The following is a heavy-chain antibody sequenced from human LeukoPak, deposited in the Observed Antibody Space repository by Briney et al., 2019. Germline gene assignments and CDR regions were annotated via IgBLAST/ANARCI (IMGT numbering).Heavy chain of an antibody. J-gene: IGHJ4*02. CDR3: AKDIYSSSWYTGNYFDY. CDR1: GFTFDDYA. D-gene: IGHD6-13*01. Sequence: GGSLRLSCAASGFTFDDYAMHWVRQAPGKGLEWVSGISWNSGSIGYADSMKGRFTISRDNAKNSLYLQMNSLRAEDTALYYCAKDIYSSSWYTGNYFDYWGQGTLVTVSS. CDR2: ISWNSGSI. V-gene: IGHV3-9*01.